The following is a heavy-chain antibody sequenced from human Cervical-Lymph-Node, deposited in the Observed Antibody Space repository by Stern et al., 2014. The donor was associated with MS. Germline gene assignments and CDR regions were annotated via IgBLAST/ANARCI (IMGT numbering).Heavy chain of an antibody. Sequence: QVQLQESGPGLVKPSQTLSLTCTVSGGSISSGNYYWSWIRQPAGEGLEWIGRIYSSGSTQYNPPLKSRVTISADTSPNQFSLRLSSVTAADTAVYYCARGNYDVLTDNGGHGFDIWGQGTMVTVSS. CDR1: GGSISSGNYY. V-gene: IGHV4-61*02. CDR2: IYSSGST. D-gene: IGHD3-9*01. CDR3: ARGNYDVLTDNGGHGFDI. J-gene: IGHJ3*02.